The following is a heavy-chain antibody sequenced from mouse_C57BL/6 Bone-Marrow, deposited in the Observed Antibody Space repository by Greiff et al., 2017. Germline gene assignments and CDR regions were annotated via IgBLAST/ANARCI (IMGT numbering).Heavy chain of an antibody. CDR2: IDPSDSYT. J-gene: IGHJ2*01. CDR1: GYTFTSYW. V-gene: IGHV1-69*01. CDR3: AGGVYYFDY. Sequence: QQSCKASGYTFTSYWMHWVKQRPGQGLEWIGEIDPSDSYTNYNQKFKGKSTLTVDKSSSTAYMQLSSLTSEDSAVYYCAGGVYYFDYWGQGTTLTVSS.